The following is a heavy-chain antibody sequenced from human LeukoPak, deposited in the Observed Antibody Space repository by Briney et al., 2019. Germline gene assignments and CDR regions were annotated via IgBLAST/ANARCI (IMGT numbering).Heavy chain of an antibody. Sequence: GGSLRLSCAASGFTFSSYWMHWVRQAPGKGLEWVAVISYDGSNKYYADSVKGRFTISRDNSKNTLYLQMNSLRAEDTAVYYCAKDLNDYVWGSYRPTIPDYWGQGTLVTVSS. CDR3: AKDLNDYVWGSYRPTIPDY. D-gene: IGHD3-16*02. V-gene: IGHV3-30*18. CDR1: GFTFSSYW. J-gene: IGHJ4*02. CDR2: ISYDGSNK.